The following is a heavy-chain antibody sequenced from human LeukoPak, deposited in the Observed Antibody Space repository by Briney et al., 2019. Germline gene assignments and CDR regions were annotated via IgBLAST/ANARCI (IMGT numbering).Heavy chain of an antibody. J-gene: IGHJ2*01. CDR2: IYYSGST. D-gene: IGHD2-2*01. CDR3: ARAGAQRQLLWYFDL. Sequence: SETLSLTCTVSGGSISGYYWKWIRQPPGKGLEWIGYIYYSGSTNYNPSLKSRVTISVDTSKNQFSLKLSSVTAADTAVYYCARAGAQRQLLWYFDLWGRGTLVTVSS. V-gene: IGHV4-59*01. CDR1: GGSISGYY.